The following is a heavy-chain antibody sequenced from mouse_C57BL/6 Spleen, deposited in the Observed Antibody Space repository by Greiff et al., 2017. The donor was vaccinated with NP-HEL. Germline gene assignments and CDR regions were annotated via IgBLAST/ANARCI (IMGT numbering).Heavy chain of an antibody. CDR3: ARYGSSYWYFDV. Sequence: QVTLKESGPGILQSSQTLSLTCSFSGFSLSTSGMGVSWIRQPSGKGLEWLAHIYWDDDKRYNPSLKRRLTISKDTSRNQVFLKITSVDTADTATYYCARYGSSYWYFDVWGTGTTVTVSS. V-gene: IGHV8-12*01. D-gene: IGHD1-1*01. CDR2: IYWDDDK. J-gene: IGHJ1*03. CDR1: GFSLSTSGMG.